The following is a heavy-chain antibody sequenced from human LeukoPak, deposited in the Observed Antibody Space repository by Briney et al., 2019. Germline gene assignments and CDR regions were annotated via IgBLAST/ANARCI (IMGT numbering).Heavy chain of an antibody. CDR1: GFTFSSYS. Sequence: GGSLRLSCAASGFTFSSYSMNWVRQAPGKGLEWVSSISSSSSYIYYADSVKGRFTISRDNAKNSLYLQMNSLRAEDTAVYYCARVGEYCSGGSCYGYFDYWGQGTLVTVSS. CDR3: ARVGEYCSGGSCYGYFDY. D-gene: IGHD2-15*01. CDR2: ISSSSSYI. J-gene: IGHJ4*02. V-gene: IGHV3-21*01.